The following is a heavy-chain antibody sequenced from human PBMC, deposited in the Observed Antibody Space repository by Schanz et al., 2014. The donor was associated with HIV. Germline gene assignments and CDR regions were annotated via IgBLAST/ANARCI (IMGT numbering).Heavy chain of an antibody. J-gene: IGHJ6*02. CDR3: AKTSITLGMDV. V-gene: IGHV3-21*04. CDR2: ISSGSSYI. CDR1: GFTFSSYS. D-gene: IGHD1-20*01. Sequence: EVQLVESGGGLVKPGGSLRLSCAASGFTFSSYSMNWVRQAPGKGLEWVSSISSGSSYIYYADSVKGRFTISRDNSKNTLYLQMNSLRAEDTAIYYCAKTSITLGMDVWGQGTTVTVSS.